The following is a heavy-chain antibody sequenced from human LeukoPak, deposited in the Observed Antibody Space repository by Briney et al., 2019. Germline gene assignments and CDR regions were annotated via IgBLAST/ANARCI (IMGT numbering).Heavy chain of an antibody. D-gene: IGHD1-26*01. CDR1: GGSISNYY. V-gene: IGHV4-59*08. Sequence: PSETLSLTCTVSGGSISNYYWSWIRQPPGKGLEWIGYIYYSGSTNYNPSLKSRVTISVDTSKNQFSLKLSSVTAADTAVYFCARVSKGSASYFFDSWGQGTMVTVSS. J-gene: IGHJ3*01. CDR2: IYYSGST. CDR3: ARVSKGSASYFFDS.